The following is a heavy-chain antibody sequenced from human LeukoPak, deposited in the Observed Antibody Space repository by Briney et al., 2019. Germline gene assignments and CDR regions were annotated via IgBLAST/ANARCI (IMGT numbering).Heavy chain of an antibody. CDR3: ARASVYYRGWFDI. CDR2: IYYSGST. Sequence: SETLSLTCTVSGGSISSSSYYWGWIRQPPGKGLEWIGYIYYSGSTNYNPSLKSRVTISVDTSKNQFSLKLSSVTAADTAVYYCARASVYYRGWFDIWGQGTMVTVSS. CDR1: GGSISSSSYY. V-gene: IGHV4-61*05. J-gene: IGHJ3*02. D-gene: IGHD3-22*01.